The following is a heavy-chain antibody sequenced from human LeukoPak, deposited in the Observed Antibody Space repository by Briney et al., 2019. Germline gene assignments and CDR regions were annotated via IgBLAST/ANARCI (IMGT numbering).Heavy chain of an antibody. CDR1: GFTFSRNW. D-gene: IGHD3-10*01. J-gene: IGHJ4*02. V-gene: IGHV3-7*01. CDR2: IKQDGSEK. CDR3: ARVSVRGVLPPYFDY. Sequence: PGGSLRLSCAASGFTFSRNWMSWVRQAPGKGLEGGANIKQDGSEKYYVDSVKGRFTISRDNAKNSLYLQMNSLRAQDTAVYYCARVSVRGVLPPYFDYWGQGTLVTVSS.